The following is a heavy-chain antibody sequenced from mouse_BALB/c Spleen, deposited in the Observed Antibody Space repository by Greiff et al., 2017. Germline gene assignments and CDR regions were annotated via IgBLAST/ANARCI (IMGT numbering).Heavy chain of an antibody. J-gene: IGHJ2*01. D-gene: IGHD1-2*01. CDR1: GFTFSSYT. V-gene: IGHV5-6-4*01. Sequence: DVMLVESGGGLVKPGGSLKLSCAASGFTFSSYTMSWVRQTPEKRLEWVATISSGGSYTYYPDSVKGRFTISRDNAKNTLYLQMSSLKSEDTAMYYCTRVRVRRFSFDYWGQGTTLTVSS. CDR3: TRVRVRRFSFDY. CDR2: ISSGGSYT.